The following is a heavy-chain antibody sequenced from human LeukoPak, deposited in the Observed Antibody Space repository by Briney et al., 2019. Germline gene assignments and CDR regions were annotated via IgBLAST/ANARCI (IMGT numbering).Heavy chain of an antibody. CDR1: GGSFSGYY. J-gene: IGHJ6*03. CDR2: INHSGST. V-gene: IGHV4-34*01. CDR3: ARGGDYDFWSGHYYYMDV. D-gene: IGHD3-3*01. Sequence: SETLSLTCAVYGGSFSGYYWSWIRQPPGKGLEWIGEINHSGSTNYNPSLKSRVTISVDTSKNQFSLKLSSVTAADTAVYYCARGGDYDFWSGHYYYMDVWGKGTTVTVSS.